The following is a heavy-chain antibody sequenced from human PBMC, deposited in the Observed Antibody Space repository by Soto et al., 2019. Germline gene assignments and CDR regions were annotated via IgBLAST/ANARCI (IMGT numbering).Heavy chain of an antibody. Sequence: TSETLSLTCTVSGGSISSYYWSWIRQPPGKGLEWIGYIYYSGSTNYNPSLKSRVTISVDTSKNQFSLKLSSVTAADTAVYYCARGDYDFWSGYYTYYYGMDVWGQGTTVTVSS. CDR1: GGSISSYY. J-gene: IGHJ6*02. CDR2: IYYSGST. D-gene: IGHD3-3*01. CDR3: ARGDYDFWSGYYTYYYGMDV. V-gene: IGHV4-59*01.